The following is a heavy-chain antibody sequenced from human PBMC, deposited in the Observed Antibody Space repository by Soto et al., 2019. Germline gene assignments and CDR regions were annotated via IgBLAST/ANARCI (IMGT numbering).Heavy chain of an antibody. CDR2: MYYSGST. D-gene: IGHD1-26*01. CDR3: ARENSGYVDY. CDR1: GGSISSSDFY. V-gene: IGHV4-39*07. J-gene: IGHJ4*02. Sequence: SETLSLTCAVSGGSISSSDFYWGWLRQTPGKGLEFIGSMYYSGSTNYNPSLKSRVTISVDTSKNQFSLKLSSVTAADTAVYYCARENSGYVDYWGQGTLVTVSS.